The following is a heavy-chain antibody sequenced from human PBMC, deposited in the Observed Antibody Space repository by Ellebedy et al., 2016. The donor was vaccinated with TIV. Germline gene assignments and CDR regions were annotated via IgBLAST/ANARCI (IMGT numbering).Heavy chain of an antibody. J-gene: IGHJ5*02. D-gene: IGHD6-6*01. CDR2: ISSSGSTI. V-gene: IGHV3-48*03. Sequence: GESLKISCAASGFTFSSYEMNWVRQAPGKGLEWVSYISSSGSTIYYADSVKGRFTISRDNAKNSLYLQMDSLRAEDTAVYYCARGSLARADGYFDPWGQGTLVTVSS. CDR3: ARGSLARADGYFDP. CDR1: GFTFSSYE.